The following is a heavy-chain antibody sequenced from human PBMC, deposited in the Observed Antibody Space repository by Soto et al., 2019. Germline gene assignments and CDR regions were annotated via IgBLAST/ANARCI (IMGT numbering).Heavy chain of an antibody. CDR3: ADRMPGSSTGWDTGILDY. V-gene: IGHV2-5*02. Sequence: NPTHTLTLTCYFSGVSLCTRAVGVGWVRQPPGTALEWLAFIYWDDDKRYNTSLKTRLTITKETSKNLVVLIMTDMDPVDTVNYFCADRMPGSSTGWDTGILDYWGQGTLVSVSS. D-gene: IGHD6-19*01. CDR2: IYWDDDK. CDR1: GVSLCTRAVG. J-gene: IGHJ4*02.